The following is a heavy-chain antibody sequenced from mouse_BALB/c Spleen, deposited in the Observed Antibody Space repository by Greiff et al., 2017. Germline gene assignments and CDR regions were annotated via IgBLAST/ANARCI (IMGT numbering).Heavy chain of an antibody. J-gene: IGHJ3*01. Sequence: VQLQESGAELARPGASVKMSCKASGYTFTSYTMHWVKQRPGQGLEWIGYINPSSGYTNYNQKFKDKATLTADKSSSTAYMQLSSLTSEDSAVYYCARPPYYDYDYRFAYWGQGTLVTVSA. CDR2: INPSSGYT. CDR3: ARPPYYDYDYRFAY. V-gene: IGHV1-4*01. D-gene: IGHD2-4*01. CDR1: GYTFTSYT.